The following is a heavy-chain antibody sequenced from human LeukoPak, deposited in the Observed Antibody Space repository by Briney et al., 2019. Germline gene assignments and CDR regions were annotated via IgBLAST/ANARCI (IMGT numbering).Heavy chain of an antibody. CDR3: ASFNWNYGYYGMDV. CDR2: ISSSSSYI. Sequence: PGGSLRLSCAASGFTFSSYSMNWVRQAPGKGLEWVSSISSSSSYICYADSVKGRFTISRDNAKNSLYLQMNSLRAEDTAVYYCASFNWNYGYYGMDVWGQGTTVTVSS. V-gene: IGHV3-21*01. J-gene: IGHJ6*02. CDR1: GFTFSSYS. D-gene: IGHD1-7*01.